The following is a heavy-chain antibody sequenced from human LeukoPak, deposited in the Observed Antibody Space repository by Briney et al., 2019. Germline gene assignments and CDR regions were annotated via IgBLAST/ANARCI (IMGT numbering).Heavy chain of an antibody. Sequence: PGGSLRLSCAASGFTFSNYWMHWVRQAPGKGLVWVSRIYSDGSITIYADSVKGRFTISRDNAKNTLYLQMNSLRADDTAMYYCARTGVPYAMDVWGQGTTVTVS. CDR2: IYSDGSIT. V-gene: IGHV3-74*01. D-gene: IGHD1-1*01. J-gene: IGHJ6*02. CDR1: GFTFSNYW. CDR3: ARTGVPYAMDV.